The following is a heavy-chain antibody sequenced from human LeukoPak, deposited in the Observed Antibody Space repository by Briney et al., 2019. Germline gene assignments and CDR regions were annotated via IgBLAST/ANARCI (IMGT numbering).Heavy chain of an antibody. Sequence: NPSETLSLTCTVSGGSISSGGYYWSWIRQHPGKGLERIGYIYYSGSTYYNPSLKSRVTISVDTSKNQFSLKLSSVTAADTAVYYCARVGPSIAARPFYFDYWGQGTLVTVSS. D-gene: IGHD6-6*01. CDR1: GGSISSGGYY. V-gene: IGHV4-31*03. CDR3: ARVGPSIAARPFYFDY. J-gene: IGHJ4*02. CDR2: IYYSGST.